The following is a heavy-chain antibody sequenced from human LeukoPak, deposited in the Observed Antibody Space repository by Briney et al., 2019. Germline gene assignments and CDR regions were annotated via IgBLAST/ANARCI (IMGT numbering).Heavy chain of an antibody. V-gene: IGHV4-61*01. CDR3: ARGGPPGYYYDYYMDV. J-gene: IGHJ6*03. Sequence: PSGTLSLTCAVSGGSISSSYYWSWIRQTPGKGLEWIGYIYYSGSTNFNPSLKSRVTISVDTSKNQFSLKMSSVTAADTAVYFCARGGPPGYYYDYYMDVWGKGTTVTISS. CDR1: GGSISSSYY. CDR2: IYYSGST.